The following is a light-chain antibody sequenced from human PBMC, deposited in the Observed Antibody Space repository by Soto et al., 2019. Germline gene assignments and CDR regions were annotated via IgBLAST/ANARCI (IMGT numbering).Light chain of an antibody. CDR3: QQYARSPQT. Sequence: EIVLTQSPGTLSLSPGERATLSCRASQSVSSDLAWYQQKPGQAPRLLLYGASSRATGIPVRFSGSGSGTDFTLTISRLEPEDFAVYYCQQYARSPQTFGQGTKVDIK. J-gene: IGKJ1*01. CDR1: QSVSSD. CDR2: GAS. V-gene: IGKV3-20*01.